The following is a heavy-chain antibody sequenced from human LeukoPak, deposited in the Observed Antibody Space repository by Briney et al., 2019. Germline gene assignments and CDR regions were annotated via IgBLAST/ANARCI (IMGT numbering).Heavy chain of an antibody. Sequence: GGSLRLSCAASGFTVRSNYMSWVRQAPGKGLEWVSVIYSGGSTYYADSVKGRFTISRDNSKNTLYLQMNSLRAEDTAVYYCASKGFDYAFDIWGQGTMVTVSS. CDR1: GFTVRSNY. V-gene: IGHV3-66*01. J-gene: IGHJ3*02. CDR2: IYSGGST. CDR3: ASKGFDYAFDI.